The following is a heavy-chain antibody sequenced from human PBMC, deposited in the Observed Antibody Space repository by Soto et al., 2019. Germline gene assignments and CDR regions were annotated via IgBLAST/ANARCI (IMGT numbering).Heavy chain of an antibody. V-gene: IGHV1-46*01. Sequence: ASVKVSCTASGYTFTSYYIQWVRQAPGQGLEWMGIINPKSGNTTYAQKFQGRVTMTRDTSTSTVYMELSSLRSEDTAVYYCARDRLGATSRLDYWGQGALVTAPQ. D-gene: IGHD1-26*01. CDR2: INPKSGNT. CDR1: GYTFTSYY. CDR3: ARDRLGATSRLDY. J-gene: IGHJ4*02.